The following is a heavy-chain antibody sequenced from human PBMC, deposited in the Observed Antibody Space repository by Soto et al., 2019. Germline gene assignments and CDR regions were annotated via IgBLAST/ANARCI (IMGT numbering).Heavy chain of an antibody. V-gene: IGHV4-39*01. Sequence: PSETLSLTCTVSGCSISSDNYYWGWIRQPPGKGLECIGSIYYSGSTYYNPSLKSRVTISVDTSKNQFSLKLSSVTAADTAVYYRARHPTLHAWFDPWGQGTLVTVS. J-gene: IGHJ5*02. CDR3: ARHPTLHAWFDP. CDR2: IYYSGST. CDR1: GCSISSDNYY.